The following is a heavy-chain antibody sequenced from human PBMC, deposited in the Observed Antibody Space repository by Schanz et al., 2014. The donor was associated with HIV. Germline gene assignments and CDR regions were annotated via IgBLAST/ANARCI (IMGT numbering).Heavy chain of an antibody. Sequence: EVQLVQSGGGLVKPGGSLRLSCAASGFTFNYASMSWVRQAPGKGLQWVGRIKSKSDGETADFAAPVKGRFTISRDDSKNMLYLHMNSLKTEDTAVYYCTTRRVLEVVLDSWGQGTLVTVSS. J-gene: IGHJ4*02. V-gene: IGHV3-15*01. CDR3: TTRRVLEVVLDS. CDR2: IKSKSDGETA. CDR1: GFTFNYAS. D-gene: IGHD3-3*01.